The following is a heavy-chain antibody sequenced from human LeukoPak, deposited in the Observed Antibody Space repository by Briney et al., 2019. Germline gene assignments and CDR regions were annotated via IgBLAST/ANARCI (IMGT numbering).Heavy chain of an antibody. D-gene: IGHD3-10*01. CDR1: GDSINDYF. Sequence: SETLSLTCTVSGDSINDYFWSWVRQPPGKGLEWIGYIYYSGSTNYNPSLKSRVTISLDPSRTPFSLKLRTVTAADTAVYYCAGHSGSYYNVDYWGQGTLVTVSS. CDR3: AGHSGSYYNVDY. CDR2: IYYSGST. V-gene: IGHV4-59*08. J-gene: IGHJ4*02.